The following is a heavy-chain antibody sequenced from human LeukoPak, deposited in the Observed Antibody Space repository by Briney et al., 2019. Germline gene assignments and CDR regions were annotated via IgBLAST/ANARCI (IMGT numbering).Heavy chain of an antibody. J-gene: IGHJ4*02. V-gene: IGHV3-64*01. Sequence: PGGSLRLSCAASGFTFSSYAMHWVRQAPGKGLEYVSAISSNGGSTYYANSVEGRFTISRDNSKNTLYLQMGSLRAEDMAVYYCARPNGYSSGWYRFWGQGTLVTVSS. CDR2: ISSNGGST. D-gene: IGHD6-19*01. CDR3: ARPNGYSSGWYRF. CDR1: GFTFSSYA.